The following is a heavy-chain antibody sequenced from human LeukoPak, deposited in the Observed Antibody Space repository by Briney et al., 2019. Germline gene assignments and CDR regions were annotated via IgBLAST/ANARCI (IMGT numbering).Heavy chain of an antibody. CDR3: AGRRGGYRIDY. CDR1: GGSISSYY. J-gene: IGHJ4*02. CDR2: IYYSGST. Sequence: SETLSLTCTVSGGSISSYYWSWIRQPAGKGLEWIGYIYYSGSTNYNPSLKSRVTISVDTSKNQFSLKLSSVTAADTAVYYCAGRRGGYRIDYWGQGTLVTVSS. D-gene: IGHD1-1*01. V-gene: IGHV4-59*08.